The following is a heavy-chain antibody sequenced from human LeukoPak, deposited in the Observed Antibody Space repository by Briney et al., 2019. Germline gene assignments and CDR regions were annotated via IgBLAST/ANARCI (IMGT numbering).Heavy chain of an antibody. V-gene: IGHV3-53*01. Sequence: GGSLRLSCAASGFTVSGTHMNWVRQAPGKGLEWVSAMYTGGTTYYADSVKGRFTISRDNSKNTLYLHMNSLRAEDTAVYYCAKDEVTSGGGLASWGQGTLVTVSS. CDR1: GFTVSGTH. J-gene: IGHJ4*02. D-gene: IGHD2-21*02. CDR2: MYTGGTT. CDR3: AKDEVTSGGGLAS.